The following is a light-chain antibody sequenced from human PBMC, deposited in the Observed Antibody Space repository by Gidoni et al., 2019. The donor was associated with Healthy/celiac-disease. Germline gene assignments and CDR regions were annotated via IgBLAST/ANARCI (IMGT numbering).Light chain of an antibody. Sequence: QSAMTQPASVSGSPGQSITLPCTGTRRDVGCYNTVYWYQQHPGKALKLMIYDVSNRPSGVSNLFSGSKSCNTASLTISGLQAEDEADYYCSSYTSSSTWVFGGGTKLTVL. CDR3: SSYTSSSTWV. CDR1: RRDVGCYNT. J-gene: IGLJ3*02. V-gene: IGLV2-14*01. CDR2: DVS.